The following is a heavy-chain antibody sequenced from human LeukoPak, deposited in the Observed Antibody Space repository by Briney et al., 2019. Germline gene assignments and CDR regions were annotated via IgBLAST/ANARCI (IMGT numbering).Heavy chain of an antibody. CDR1: GYTFSGYY. CDR2: INPNSGGT. D-gene: IGHD3-3*01. J-gene: IGHJ4*02. V-gene: IGHV1-2*02. CDR3: ARGGSSGEWFSHLDY. Sequence: ASVKVSCKASGYTFSGYYMHWVRQAPGQGLEWMGWINPNSGGTNYAQKFQGRVTMTRDTSISTAYMELSRLRSDDTAVYYCARGGSSGEWFSHLDYWGQGTLVTVSS.